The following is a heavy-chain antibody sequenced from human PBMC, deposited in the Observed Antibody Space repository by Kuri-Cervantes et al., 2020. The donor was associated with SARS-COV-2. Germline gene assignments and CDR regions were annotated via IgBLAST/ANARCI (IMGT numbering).Heavy chain of an antibody. CDR1: GYSFTSYW. CDR3: ARLDPWGVTNYYYYYMDV. Sequence: GESLKISCKGSGYSFTSYWIGWVRQMPGKGLEWMGIIYPGDSDTRYSPSFQGQVTISADKSISTAYLQWSSLKASDTATYYCARLDPWGVTNYYYYYMDVWGKGTTVTVSS. V-gene: IGHV5-51*01. J-gene: IGHJ6*03. D-gene: IGHD4-11*01. CDR2: IYPGDSDT.